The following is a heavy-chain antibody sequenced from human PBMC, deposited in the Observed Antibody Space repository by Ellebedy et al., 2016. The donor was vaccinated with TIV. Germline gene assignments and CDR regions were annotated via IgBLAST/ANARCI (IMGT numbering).Heavy chain of an antibody. CDR2: INPNSGGT. D-gene: IGHD3-3*01. J-gene: IGHJ3*02. CDR3: ARVLYQDFWSGSTDVFDI. CDR1: GYTFGGYY. Sequence: ASVKVSXKASGYTFGGYYMHWVRQAPGQGLEWMGWINPNSGGTNYAQRFRGRVTMTRDTSISTAYMELSRLTSDDTAVYYCARVLYQDFWSGSTDVFDIWGQGTMVTVSS. V-gene: IGHV1-2*02.